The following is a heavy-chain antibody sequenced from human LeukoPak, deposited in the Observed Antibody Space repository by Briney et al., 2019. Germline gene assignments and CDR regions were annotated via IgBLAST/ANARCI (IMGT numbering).Heavy chain of an antibody. D-gene: IGHD2-2*01. Sequence: GGSLRLSCAASGFTFSSYWMSWVRQAPGKGLEWVANIKQDGSEKYYVDSVKGRFTISRDNAKNSLYLQMNSLRAEDTAVYYCARELEDYCSGTSCSSAEYFQHWGQGTLVTVSS. V-gene: IGHV3-7*01. CDR1: GFTFSSYW. CDR2: IKQDGSEK. CDR3: ARELEDYCSGTSCSSAEYFQH. J-gene: IGHJ1*01.